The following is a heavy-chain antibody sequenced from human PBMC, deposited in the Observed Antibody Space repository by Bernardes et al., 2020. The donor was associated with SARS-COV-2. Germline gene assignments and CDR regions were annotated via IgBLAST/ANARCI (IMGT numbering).Heavy chain of an antibody. V-gene: IGHV1-2*04. CDR1: GYTFTGYY. D-gene: IGHD3-16*02. J-gene: IGHJ6*02. CDR3: ARAGGNYRLYYYGMDV. Sequence: APLKVSCKASGYTFTGYYMHWVRQAPGQGLEWMGWINPNSGGPNYAQKFQRSVTMTRDTSISTAYMELSRLRSDDTAVYYCARAGGNYRLYYYGMDVWGQGTTVTVSS. CDR2: INPNSGGP.